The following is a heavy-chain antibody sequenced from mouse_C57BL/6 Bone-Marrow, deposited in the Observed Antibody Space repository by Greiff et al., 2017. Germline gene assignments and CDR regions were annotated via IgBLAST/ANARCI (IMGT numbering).Heavy chain of an antibody. CDR2: IYPGSGST. V-gene: IGHV1-55*01. CDR3: AGYGNYRYFDV. J-gene: IGHJ1*03. CDR1: GYTFTSYW. Sequence: QVQLQQPGAELVKPGASVKMSCKASGYTFTSYWITWVKQRPGQGLEWIGDIYPGSGSTNYNEKFKSKATLTVDKSSSTAYMQLSSLTSEDSAVYYCAGYGNYRYFDVWGTGTTVTVSS. D-gene: IGHD2-1*01.